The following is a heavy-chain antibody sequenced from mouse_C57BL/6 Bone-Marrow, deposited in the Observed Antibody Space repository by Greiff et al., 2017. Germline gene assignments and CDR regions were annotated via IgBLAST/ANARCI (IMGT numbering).Heavy chain of an antibody. V-gene: IGHV1-82*01. CDR2: IYPGDGDT. CDR3: ARGGDYYGYFDV. Sequence: QVQLQQSGPELVKPGASVKISCKASGYAFSSSWMNWVKQRPGKGLEWIGRIYPGDGDTNYNGKFKGKATLTVDNSSSTAYMQLSSLTSEDSAVYFCARGGDYYGYFDVWGTGTTVTVAS. D-gene: IGHD1-1*01. J-gene: IGHJ1*03. CDR1: GYAFSSSW.